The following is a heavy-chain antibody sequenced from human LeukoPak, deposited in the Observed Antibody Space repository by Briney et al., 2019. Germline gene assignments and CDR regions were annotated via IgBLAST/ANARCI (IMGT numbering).Heavy chain of an antibody. Sequence: ASVKVSCKASGYTFTGYYMHWVRQAPGQGLEWMGWINPNSGGTNYAQKFQGRVTMTRDTSISTAYMELSRLRSNDTAVYYCARGYYDILTGYFYYYGMDVWGQGTTVTVSS. V-gene: IGHV1-2*02. J-gene: IGHJ6*02. CDR1: GYTFTGYY. D-gene: IGHD3-9*01. CDR2: INPNSGGT. CDR3: ARGYYDILTGYFYYYGMDV.